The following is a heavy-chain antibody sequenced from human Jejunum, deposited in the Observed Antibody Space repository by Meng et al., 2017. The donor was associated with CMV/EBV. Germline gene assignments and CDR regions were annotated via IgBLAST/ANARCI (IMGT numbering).Heavy chain of an antibody. CDR1: GYPFTSYT. J-gene: IGHJ4*02. Sequence: KVSCKTSGYPFTSYTIHWARQAPGQGLEWMGRINTNSGGTYYAQKFQGRVTMTRDTSINTAYMELSGLKSDDTAIYYCARDDWGSDYWGQGTLVTVSS. CDR2: INTNSGGT. CDR3: ARDDWGSDY. V-gene: IGHV1-2*06. D-gene: IGHD3-16*01.